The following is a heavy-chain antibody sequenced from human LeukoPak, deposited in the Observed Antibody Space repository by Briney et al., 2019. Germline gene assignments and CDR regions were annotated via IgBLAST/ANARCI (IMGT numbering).Heavy chain of an antibody. CDR1: GYSISSGYY. J-gene: IGHJ4*02. V-gene: IGHV4-61*02. Sequence: PSETLSLTCAVSGYSISSGYYWSWIRQPAGKGLEWIGRTYTSGSANYNPSLKSRVTISVDTSKNQFSLKLSSVTAADTAVYYCARDPNCSGGSCFFDYWGQGTLVTVSS. CDR3: ARDPNCSGGSCFFDY. D-gene: IGHD2-15*01. CDR2: TYTSGSA.